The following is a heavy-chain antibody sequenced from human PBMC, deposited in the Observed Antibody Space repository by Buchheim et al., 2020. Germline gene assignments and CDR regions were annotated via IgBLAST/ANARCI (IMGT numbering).Heavy chain of an antibody. Sequence: EVQLLGSGGGLVQPGGSLRLSCAASGFTFSSYAMSWVRQAPGKGLEWDSAIIGSGVNAYYADSVKGRFTITRDNSKNTLDLQMNGLRAEDTAVYYCAKDRIPSYSRGFDYWGQGTL. D-gene: IGHD2-15*01. CDR3: AKDRIPSYSRGFDY. J-gene: IGHJ4*02. V-gene: IGHV3-23*01. CDR2: IIGSGVNA. CDR1: GFTFSSYA.